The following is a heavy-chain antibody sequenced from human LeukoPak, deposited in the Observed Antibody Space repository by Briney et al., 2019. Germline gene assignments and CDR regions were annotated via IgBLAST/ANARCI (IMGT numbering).Heavy chain of an antibody. V-gene: IGHV2-70*11. CDR1: GFSLRTSGRC. Sequence: SGPALVKPTQILILPCTFSGFSLRTSGRCGGWVRQPPGQALEWLARIDWDDDKYYSTSLKTRLTISKDTPKNQLVLTMTNMDPVDTATYYCARAVCWGYSSGWYAYWGQATLVTDSS. J-gene: IGHJ4*02. CDR2: IDWDDDK. CDR3: ARAVCWGYSSGWYAY. D-gene: IGHD6-19*01.